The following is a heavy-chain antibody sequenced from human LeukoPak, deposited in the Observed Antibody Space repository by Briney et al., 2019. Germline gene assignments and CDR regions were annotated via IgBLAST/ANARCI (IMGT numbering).Heavy chain of an antibody. CDR2: IWYDGSNK. D-gene: IGHD6-13*01. Sequence: PWGSLRLSCAASGFTFSSYGMHWVRQAPGKGLEWVAVIWYDGSNKYYADTVKGRFTISRDNSKNTLYLQMNSLRAEDTAVYYCARDSRIAAAGSEYYGMDVWGQGTTVTVSS. J-gene: IGHJ6*02. CDR1: GFTFSSYG. V-gene: IGHV3-33*01. CDR3: ARDSRIAAAGSEYYGMDV.